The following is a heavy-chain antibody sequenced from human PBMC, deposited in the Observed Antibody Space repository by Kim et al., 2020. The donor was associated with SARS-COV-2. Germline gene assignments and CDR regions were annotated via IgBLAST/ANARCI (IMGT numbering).Heavy chain of an antibody. V-gene: IGHV3-15*01. CDR3: TTDFLPYSDWNYVDY. CDR2: IKSKTDGGTT. J-gene: IGHJ4*02. CDR1: GFTFSNAW. D-gene: IGHD1-26*01. Sequence: GGSLRLSCAASGFTFSNAWMSWVRQAPGKGLEWVGRIKSKTDGGTTDYAAPVKGRFTISRDDSKNTLYLQMNSLKTEDTAVYYCTTDFLPYSDWNYVDYWGQGTLVTVSS.